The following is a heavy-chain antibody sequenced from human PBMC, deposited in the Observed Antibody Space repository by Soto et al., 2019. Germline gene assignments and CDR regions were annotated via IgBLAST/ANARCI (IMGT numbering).Heavy chain of an antibody. CDR2: IYYTGNA. D-gene: IGHD3-10*01. J-gene: IGHJ4*02. CDR3: ARVSYYGPSDYTLFGYFDS. V-gene: IGHV4-61*01. Sequence: SETLSLTCTVSGDSSTSHSYYWTWVRQPPGKGLEWSGNIYYTGNANYNPTLTGRVTLSVDTSRNQFSLRLTSVTTADTAVYYCARVSYYGPSDYTLFGYFDSWGQGTLVTVSS. CDR1: GDSSTSHSYY.